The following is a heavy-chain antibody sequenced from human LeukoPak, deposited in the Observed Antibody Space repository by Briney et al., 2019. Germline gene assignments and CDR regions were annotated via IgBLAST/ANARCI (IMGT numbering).Heavy chain of an antibody. CDR3: ARYQYYYDSSGYPVDY. CDR1: GGTFSSYT. D-gene: IGHD3-22*01. J-gene: IGHJ4*02. CDR2: IIPILGIA. Sequence: SVKDSCKASGGTFSSYTISWVRQAPGQGLEWMGRIIPILGIANYAQKFQGRVAITADKSTSTAYMELSSLRSEDTAVYYCARYQYYYDSSGYPVDYWGQGTLVTVSS. V-gene: IGHV1-69*02.